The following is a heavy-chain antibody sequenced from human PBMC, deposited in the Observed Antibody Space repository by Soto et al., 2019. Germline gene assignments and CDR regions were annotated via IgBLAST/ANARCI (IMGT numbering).Heavy chain of an antibody. V-gene: IGHV1-18*01. Sequence: GASVKLSCKASGYTFTSYGIHWLRQAPGHGLEWMGWISTYNGKTTHSQNLQGRVTMTTDTSTTTAYMELRSLRSDDTAVYYCARQVDSTMVPDYWGQGTLVTVSS. CDR1: GYTFTSYG. CDR2: ISTYNGKT. J-gene: IGHJ4*02. CDR3: ARQVDSTMVPDY. D-gene: IGHD5-18*01.